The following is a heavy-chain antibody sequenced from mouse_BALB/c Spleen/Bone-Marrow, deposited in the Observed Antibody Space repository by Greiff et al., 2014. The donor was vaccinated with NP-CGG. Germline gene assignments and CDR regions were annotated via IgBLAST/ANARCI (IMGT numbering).Heavy chain of an antibody. CDR1: GYTFTSYT. V-gene: IGHV1-4*01. J-gene: IGHJ3*01. CDR2: INPSCGYT. CDR3: ALANWDIGGPFAY. Sequence: QVQLKESGAELARPGASVKMSCKASGYTFTSYTMHWVKQRPGQGLEWIGYINPSCGYTNYNQKFKDKATLTADKSSSTAYMQLSSLTSEDSAVYYCALANWDIGGPFAYWGQGTLVTVSA. D-gene: IGHD4-1*01.